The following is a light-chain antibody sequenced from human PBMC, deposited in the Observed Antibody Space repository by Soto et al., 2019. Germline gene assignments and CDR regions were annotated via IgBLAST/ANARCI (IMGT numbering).Light chain of an antibody. CDR3: MQALQTPS. CDR1: QSLLHSNGYTY. J-gene: IGKJ4*01. CDR2: LGS. Sequence: DIVMTQSPLSLPVTPGEPASISCRSSQSLLHSNGYTYLDWYLQKPGQSPQLLIYLGSNRASGVPDRFRGSGSGTDFTLQISRVEAEDVGVYYCMQALQTPSFGGGTKVDIK. V-gene: IGKV2-28*01.